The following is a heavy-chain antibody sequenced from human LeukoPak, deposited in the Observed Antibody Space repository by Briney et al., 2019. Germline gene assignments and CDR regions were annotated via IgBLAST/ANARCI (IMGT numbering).Heavy chain of an antibody. CDR2: IRYDGNDK. D-gene: IGHD4-17*01. CDR3: AKVLYGDPYFGD. V-gene: IGHV3-30*02. J-gene: IGHJ4*02. Sequence: GGSLRLSCAASGFTFSSYAMSWVRQAPGEGLEWVAFIRYDGNDKYHADSVKGRFTISRDNSKNTLSLQMNSLRGDDTAVYYCAKVLYGDPYFGDWGQGTLVTVSS. CDR1: GFTFSSYA.